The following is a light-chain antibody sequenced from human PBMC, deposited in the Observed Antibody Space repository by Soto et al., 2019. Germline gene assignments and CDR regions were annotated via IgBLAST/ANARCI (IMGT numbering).Light chain of an antibody. CDR1: SNDVGGHDY. V-gene: IGLV2-14*03. CDR2: DVL. CDR3: ASYTSSSTLV. Sequence: QSALTQPASVSGSPGQSITISCTGTSNDVGGHDYVSWYQQHPGKAPKLVIYDVLSRPSGVSDRFSGSKSGHTASLTISGLRPEDEADYYCASYTSSSTLVFGTRTKLTVL. J-gene: IGLJ1*01.